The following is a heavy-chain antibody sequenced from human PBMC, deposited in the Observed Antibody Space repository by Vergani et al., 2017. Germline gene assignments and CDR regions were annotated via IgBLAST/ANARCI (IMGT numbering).Heavy chain of an antibody. D-gene: IGHD3-22*01. Sequence: VQLVESGGGLVQPGGSLSLSCIASGFTFRIYGMHWVRQAPGKGLEWVAFIRYDGTKRFYGDSVKGRFTISRDNSQTTVFLQMNSLRADDSAVYYCTKAGQYDSDNFHDSWGQGALVTVAS. CDR2: IRYDGTKR. V-gene: IGHV3-30*02. J-gene: IGHJ1*01. CDR1: GFTFRIYG. CDR3: TKAGQYDSDNFHDS.